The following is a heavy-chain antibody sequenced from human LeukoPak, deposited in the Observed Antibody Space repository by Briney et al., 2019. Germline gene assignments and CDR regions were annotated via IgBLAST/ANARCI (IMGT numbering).Heavy chain of an antibody. D-gene: IGHD1-26*01. CDR2: FDPEDGET. V-gene: IGHV1-24*01. J-gene: IGHJ4*02. CDR1: GYTLTELS. Sequence: GASVKVSCKVSGYTLTELSMHWVRQAPGKGLEWMGGFDPEDGETIYAQKFQGRVTMTEDTSTDTAYMELSSLRSEDTAVYYCATSNSGSYYVDYWGQGTLVTVFS. CDR3: ATSNSGSYYVDY.